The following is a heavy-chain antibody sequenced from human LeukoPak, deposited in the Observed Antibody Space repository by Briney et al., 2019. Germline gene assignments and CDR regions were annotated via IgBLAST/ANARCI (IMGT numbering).Heavy chain of an antibody. Sequence: SETLSLTCTVSGGSISSYYWSWIRQPPGKGLEWIGYIYYSGSTNYNPSLKSRVTISVDTSKNQFSLKLSSVTAADTAVYYCARVYSSSWYPDYWGQGTLVTVSS. CDR3: ARVYSSSWYPDY. D-gene: IGHD6-13*01. CDR1: GGSISSYY. V-gene: IGHV4-59*01. J-gene: IGHJ4*02. CDR2: IYYSGST.